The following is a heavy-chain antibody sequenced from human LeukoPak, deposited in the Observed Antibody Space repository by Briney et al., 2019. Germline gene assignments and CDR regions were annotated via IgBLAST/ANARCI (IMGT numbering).Heavy chain of an antibody. CDR3: ARGKGQGLRFFPAYYMDV. CDR1: GGSFSGYY. Sequence: PSETLSLTCAVYGGSFSGYYWSWIRQPPGKGLEWIGEINHSGSTNYNPSLKSRVTISVDTSKNQFSLKLSSVTAADTAVYYCARGKGQGLRFFPAYYMDVWGKGTTVTVSS. CDR2: INHSGST. J-gene: IGHJ6*03. V-gene: IGHV4-34*01. D-gene: IGHD3-3*01.